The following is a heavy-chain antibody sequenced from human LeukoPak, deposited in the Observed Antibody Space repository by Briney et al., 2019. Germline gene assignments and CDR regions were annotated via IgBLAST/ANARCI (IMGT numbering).Heavy chain of an antibody. J-gene: IGHJ4*02. D-gene: IGHD3-22*01. CDR3: TSWYYYDSSGYYDFL. Sequence: PGGSLKLSCAASGFTFSSYAMHWVRQASGKGLEWVGRIRSKANSYATAYAASVKGRFTISRDDSKNTAYLQMNSLKTEDTAVYYCTSWYYYDSSGYYDFLWGQGTLVTVSS. CDR1: GFTFSSYA. V-gene: IGHV3-73*01. CDR2: IRSKANSYAT.